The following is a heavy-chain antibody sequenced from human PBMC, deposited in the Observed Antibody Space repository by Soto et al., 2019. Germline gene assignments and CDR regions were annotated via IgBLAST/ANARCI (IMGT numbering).Heavy chain of an antibody. CDR2: ISPSGK. J-gene: IGHJ4*02. Sequence: GGSLRLSCVASKFTFSSYPMSWVRQAPGKGLEWVSGISPSGKYYADSVKGRFTISRDDSQNTVSLQMNSLGAEDTAVYFCAKESYYGSTGAYDHWGQGTLVTVSS. CDR1: KFTFSSYP. CDR3: AKESYYGSTGAYDH. V-gene: IGHV3-23*01. D-gene: IGHD3-10*01.